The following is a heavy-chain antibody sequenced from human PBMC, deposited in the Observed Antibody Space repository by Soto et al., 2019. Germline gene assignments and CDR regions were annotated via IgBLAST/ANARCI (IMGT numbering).Heavy chain of an antibody. D-gene: IGHD2-21*01. Sequence: PGGSLRLSCAASGFTFSNYAMNWVRQAPGKGLEWVSAISGSGGTTYYADSVKGRFTMSRDNSKNTLYLQMNSLRADDTAVYYYAKVPLRRYSFASRGRGTLVTVSS. J-gene: IGHJ4*02. CDR1: GFTFSNYA. CDR3: AKVPLRRYSFAS. V-gene: IGHV3-23*01. CDR2: ISGSGGTT.